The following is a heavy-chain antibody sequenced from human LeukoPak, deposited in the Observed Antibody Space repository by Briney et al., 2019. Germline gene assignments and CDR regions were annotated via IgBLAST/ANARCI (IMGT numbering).Heavy chain of an antibody. J-gene: IGHJ4*02. CDR1: GFISTSHG. CDR2: ISGSTTKT. D-gene: IGHD3-22*01. Sequence: PGGSLRLSCAASGFISTSHGVNWVRQAPGQGLEWVSGISGSTTKTWYADSVKGRFTISRDYSKNMVFLQMNNLRAEDTAVYYCATANGYYDNWGQGTLVTVSS. V-gene: IGHV3-23*01. CDR3: ATANGYYDN.